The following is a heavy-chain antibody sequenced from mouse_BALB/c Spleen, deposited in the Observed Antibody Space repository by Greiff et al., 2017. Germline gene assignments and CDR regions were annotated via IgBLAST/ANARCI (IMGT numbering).Heavy chain of an antibody. J-gene: IGHJ4*01. V-gene: IGHV5-17*02. D-gene: IGHD1-1*01. CDR3: ASYGSSYGYAMDY. Sequence: EVQVVESGGGLVQPGGSRKLSCAASGFTFSSFGMHWVRQAPEKGLEWVAYISSGSSTIYYADTVKGRFTISRDNPKNTLFLQMTSLRSEDTAMYYCASYGSSYGYAMDYWGQGTSVTVSS. CDR2: ISSGSSTI. CDR1: GFTFSSFG.